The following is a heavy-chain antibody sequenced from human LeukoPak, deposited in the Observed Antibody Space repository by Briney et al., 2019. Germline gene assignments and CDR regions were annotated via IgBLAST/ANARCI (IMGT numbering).Heavy chain of an antibody. Sequence: SETLSLTCTVPGGSISSSSNYWGWIRQPPGTGLEWIGEIYHSGSTNYNPSLKSRVTISVDKSKNQFSLKLSSVTAADTAVYYCARIPELELYYFDYWGQGTLVTVSS. J-gene: IGHJ4*02. CDR2: IYHSGST. CDR1: GGSISSSSNY. CDR3: ARIPELELYYFDY. V-gene: IGHV4-39*07. D-gene: IGHD1-7*01.